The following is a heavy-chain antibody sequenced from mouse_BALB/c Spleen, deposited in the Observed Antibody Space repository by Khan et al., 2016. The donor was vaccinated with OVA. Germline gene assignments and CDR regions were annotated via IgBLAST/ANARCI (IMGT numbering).Heavy chain of an antibody. CDR3: TRRNWDVAWFAY. J-gene: IGHJ3*01. Sequence: VRLQQSGTVLARPGASVKMSCKASGYTFTSYWMHWVKQRPGQGLEWIGDIYPGNTETNYKQKIKGMAKLNAVTSSSTAYMELSSLTNEDSAVYYCTRRNWDVAWFAYWGQGTLVTVSA. D-gene: IGHD4-1*01. CDR1: GYTFTSYW. CDR2: IYPGNTET. V-gene: IGHV1-5*01.